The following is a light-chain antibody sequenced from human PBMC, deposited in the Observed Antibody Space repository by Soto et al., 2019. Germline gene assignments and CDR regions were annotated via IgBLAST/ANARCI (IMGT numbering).Light chain of an antibody. CDR1: QSISSW. V-gene: IGKV1-5*01. CDR2: DAS. CDR3: QQYNCYPWP. Sequence: DIPMNQTTNTRSASXGNIVTITCRASQSISSWLAWYQQKPGKAPKLLICDASSLESGVPLRFSGSGSGTEFTLTISSLQPDDSATYYCQQYNCYPWPFGQGGKVAIK. J-gene: IGKJ1*01.